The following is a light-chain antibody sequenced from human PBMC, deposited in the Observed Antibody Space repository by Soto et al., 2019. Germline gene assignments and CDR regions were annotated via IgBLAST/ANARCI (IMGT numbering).Light chain of an antibody. J-gene: IGKJ2*01. CDR3: HQLCDWPYT. Sequence: EVLLTQSPATLSLSPGDRGTLSCRASQCIARYLSWYQQKPGQPPRLLNYDASTRATGIPARFSGRGSGTDFTLTISCLYPEDFASYYCHQLCDWPYTFGQGTKVEIK. CDR2: DAS. V-gene: IGKV3-11*01. CDR1: QCIARY.